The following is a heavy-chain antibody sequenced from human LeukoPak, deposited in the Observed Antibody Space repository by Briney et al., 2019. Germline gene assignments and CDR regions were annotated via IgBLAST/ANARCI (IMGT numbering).Heavy chain of an antibody. D-gene: IGHD3-16*02. CDR3: ARGGIVRITFGGVIVTDYFDY. CDR1: GYTFTGYY. J-gene: IGHJ4*02. CDR2: INPSGGST. V-gene: IGHV1-46*01. Sequence: ASVKVSCKASGYTFTGYYMHWARQAPGQGLEWMGIINPSGGSTSYAQKFQGRVTMTRDTSTSTVYMELSSLRSEDTAVYYCARGGIVRITFGGVIVTDYFDYWGQGTLVTVSS.